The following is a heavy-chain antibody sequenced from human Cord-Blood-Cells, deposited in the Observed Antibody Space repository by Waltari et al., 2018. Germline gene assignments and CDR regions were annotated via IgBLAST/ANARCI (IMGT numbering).Heavy chain of an antibody. CDR2: IYYRGST. D-gene: IGHD1-26*01. Sequence: QVQLQASGPGLVKPSETLSPTCTVSGGSISSHYWSWIRQPPGKGLEWIGYIYYRGSTNYNPSLKSRVTISVDTSKNQFSLKLSSVTAADTAVYYCARARWELLGYYFDYWGQGTLVTVSS. CDR3: ARARWELLGYYFDY. J-gene: IGHJ4*02. CDR1: GGSISSHY. V-gene: IGHV4-59*11.